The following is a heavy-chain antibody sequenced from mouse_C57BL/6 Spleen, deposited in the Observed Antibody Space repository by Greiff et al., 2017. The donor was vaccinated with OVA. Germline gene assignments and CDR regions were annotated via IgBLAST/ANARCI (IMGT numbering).Heavy chain of an antibody. V-gene: IGHV1-62-2*01. J-gene: IGHJ3*01. D-gene: IGHD2-3*01. Sequence: VQLQQSGAELVKPGASVKLSCKASGYTFTEYTIHWVKQRSGQGLEWIGWFYPGSGSIKYNEKFKDKATLTADKSSSTVYMELSRLTSEDSAVYFCARHEGGIYDGYQAWFAYWGQGTLVTVSA. CDR3: ARHEGGIYDGYQAWFAY. CDR1: GYTFTEYT. CDR2: FYPGSGSI.